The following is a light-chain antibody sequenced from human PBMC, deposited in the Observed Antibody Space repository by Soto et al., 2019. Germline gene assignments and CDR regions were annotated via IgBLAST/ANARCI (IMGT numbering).Light chain of an antibody. J-gene: IGLJ2*01. V-gene: IGLV2-14*03. CDR1: SSDIDLYNY. Sequence: QSVLTQPASVSGSPGQSITISCTGTSSDIDLYNYVSWYQQHPGRAPKLMIFEVSNRPSGVSDRFSGSMSGNTASLTISGLQAEDEADYYCSSYTSRSVLGVFGGGTKLTVL. CDR2: EVS. CDR3: SSYTSRSVLGV.